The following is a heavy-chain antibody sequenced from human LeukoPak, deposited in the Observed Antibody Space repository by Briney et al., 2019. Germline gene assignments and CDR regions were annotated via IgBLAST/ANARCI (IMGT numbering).Heavy chain of an antibody. CDR1: GFTFSSFA. CDR3: AKSHSVAQRGYFDY. J-gene: IGHJ4*02. V-gene: IGHV3-23*01. Sequence: GGSLRLSCAASGFTFSSFAMTWVRQAPGKGLEWVSTISDSGGSTYYAGAVKGRFTISRDNSKDTLYAQMNSLRAEDAAVYYCAKSHSVAQRGYFDYWGQGTLVTVSS. D-gene: IGHD2-15*01. CDR2: ISDSGGST.